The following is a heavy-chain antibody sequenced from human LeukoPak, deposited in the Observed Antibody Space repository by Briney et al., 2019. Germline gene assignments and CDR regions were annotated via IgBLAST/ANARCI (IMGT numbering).Heavy chain of an antibody. V-gene: IGHV3-7*01. D-gene: IGHD3-22*01. CDR1: GFTFSNYW. Sequence: GGSLRLSCVFSGFTFSNYWMSWVRQAPGKGLERVANIKQDESEKHYVDSVKGRFTISRDNAKNSLYLQMNSLRAEDTAVYYCARDYYDSSGYYSYYYYGMDVWGQGTTVTVSS. J-gene: IGHJ6*02. CDR2: IKQDESEK. CDR3: ARDYYDSSGYYSYYYYGMDV.